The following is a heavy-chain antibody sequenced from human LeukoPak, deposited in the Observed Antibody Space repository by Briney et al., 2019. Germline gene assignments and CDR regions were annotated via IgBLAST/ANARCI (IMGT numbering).Heavy chain of an antibody. V-gene: IGHV4-30-2*01. J-gene: IGHJ3*02. CDR2: IYHSGST. Sequence: PSETLSLTCTVSGGSISSGDFYWSWIRQPPGKGLQWIGYIYHSGSTYYNPSLKSRVTMSVDRSKNQFSPNLSSVTAADTAVYYCARVPGGSSPMIGAFDIWGQGTMVTVSS. D-gene: IGHD1-26*01. CDR3: ARVPGGSSPMIGAFDI. CDR1: GGSISSGDFY.